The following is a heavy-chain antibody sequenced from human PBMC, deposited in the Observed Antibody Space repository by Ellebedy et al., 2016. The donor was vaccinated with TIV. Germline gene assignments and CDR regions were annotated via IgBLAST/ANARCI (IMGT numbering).Heavy chain of an antibody. CDR2: ITGSGYDT. V-gene: IGHV3-23*01. J-gene: IGHJ4*02. D-gene: IGHD2-8*02. CDR3: AKGTLGSCTGSTCFPSDY. CDR1: GFAFSTYA. Sequence: GESLKISCAASGFAFSTYAMSWVRQAPERGLEWVSIITGSGYDTYYIDSVKGRFTISRDNSRNTLYLQMDGLRAEDTAVYSCAKGTLGSCTGSTCFPSDYWGQGTLVTVSS.